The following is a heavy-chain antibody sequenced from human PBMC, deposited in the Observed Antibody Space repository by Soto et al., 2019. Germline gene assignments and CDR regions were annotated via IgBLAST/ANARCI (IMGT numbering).Heavy chain of an antibody. Sequence: ASVKVSCKASGYSFTDYHIHWVRQAPGQGLEWLGRINPKSGGTSTAQKFQGWVTMTTDTSISTASMELTRLTSNDTAIYYCARGDSTDCSNGVCSFFYNHDMDVWGQGTTVTVSS. D-gene: IGHD2-8*01. CDR2: INPKSGGT. CDR1: GYSFTDYH. J-gene: IGHJ6*02. V-gene: IGHV1-2*04. CDR3: ARGDSTDCSNGVCSFFYNHDMDV.